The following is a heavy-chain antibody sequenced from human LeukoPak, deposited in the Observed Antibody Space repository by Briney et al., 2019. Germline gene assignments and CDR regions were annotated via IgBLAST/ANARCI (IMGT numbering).Heavy chain of an antibody. D-gene: IGHD4-11*01. Sequence: GGSLRLSCAASGFTFSSYAMSWVRQAPGKGLEWVSVISGSGGSTFYRDSVKGRFTISRDNSKNTLYLQMNSLTAGDTAVYFCAKDGTTTVTFDYWGQGTLVTVSS. CDR2: ISGSGGST. V-gene: IGHV3-23*01. CDR1: GFTFSSYA. J-gene: IGHJ4*02. CDR3: AKDGTTTVTFDY.